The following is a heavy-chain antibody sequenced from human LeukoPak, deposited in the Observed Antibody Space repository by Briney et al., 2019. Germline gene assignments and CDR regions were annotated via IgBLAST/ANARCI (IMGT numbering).Heavy chain of an antibody. CDR3: ARDMASIRFDT. CDR2: MNTNTGNP. V-gene: IGHV7-4-1*02. Sequence: GASVKVSCKASGYTFTSYDINWVRQATGQGLEWMGWMNTNTGNPTYAQGFTGRFVFSLDTSASTTYLQITSLRTDDTAVYYCARDMASIRFDTWGQGTLVTVSS. CDR1: GYTFTSYD. D-gene: IGHD5-24*01. J-gene: IGHJ5*02.